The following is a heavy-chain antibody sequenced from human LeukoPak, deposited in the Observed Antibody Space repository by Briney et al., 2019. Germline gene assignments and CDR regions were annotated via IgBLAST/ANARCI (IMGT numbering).Heavy chain of an antibody. CDR3: ASSFSGYDWAKFDY. Sequence: ASVKVSCKASGYTFTSYDINWVRQATGQGLEWMGWMNPNSGNTGYAQKFQGRVTMTRNTSISTAYMELSSLRSEDTAVYYCASSFSGYDWAKFDYRGQGTLVTVSS. D-gene: IGHD5-12*01. J-gene: IGHJ4*02. CDR2: MNPNSGNT. CDR1: GYTFTSYD. V-gene: IGHV1-8*01.